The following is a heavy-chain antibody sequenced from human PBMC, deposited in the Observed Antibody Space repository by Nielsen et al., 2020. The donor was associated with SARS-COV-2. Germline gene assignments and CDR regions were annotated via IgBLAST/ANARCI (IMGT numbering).Heavy chain of an antibody. CDR1: GGSFSSYA. J-gene: IGHJ6*02. V-gene: IGHV1-69*04. CDR3: ARDNESSSRYSPYYYYGMDV. D-gene: IGHD6-13*01. CDR2: IIPILGIA. Sequence: SVKASCKASGGSFSSYAISWVRHAPGQGLERMGRIIPILGIANYAQKFQGRVTITADKSTSTAYMELSSLRSEDTAVYYCARDNESSSRYSPYYYYGMDVWGQGTTVTVSS.